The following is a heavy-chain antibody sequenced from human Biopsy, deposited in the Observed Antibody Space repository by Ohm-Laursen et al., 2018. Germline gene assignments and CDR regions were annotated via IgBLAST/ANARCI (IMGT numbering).Heavy chain of an antibody. CDR2: INQAGTT. CDR3: GNEVHGRDY. Sequence: SETLSFTWAVFSKTFSDYQWSWIRQPPGQGLEWIGQINQAGTTNYNPSLKSRVSISANASKYEFLLRLTSVTAADTAVYLCGNEVHGRDYWGLGAQVTVSS. D-gene: IGHD2-15*01. CDR1: SKTFSDYQ. J-gene: IGHJ4*02. V-gene: IGHV4-34*08.